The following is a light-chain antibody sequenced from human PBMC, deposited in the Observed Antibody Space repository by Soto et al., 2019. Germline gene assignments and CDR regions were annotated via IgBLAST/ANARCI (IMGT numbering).Light chain of an antibody. V-gene: IGKV1-5*01. Sequence: DIQMTQSPSTLSASVGDRVTITCRASQSISIWLAWYQQRPGKAPKLLIYDASSLESGLPSRFSGSGSRTEFTLTISSLQPDDFATYYCQQARSFPITFGQGTRLEI. CDR3: QQARSFPIT. CDR1: QSISIW. CDR2: DAS. J-gene: IGKJ5*01.